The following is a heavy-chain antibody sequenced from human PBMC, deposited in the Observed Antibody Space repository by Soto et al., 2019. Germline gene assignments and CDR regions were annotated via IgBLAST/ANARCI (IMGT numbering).Heavy chain of an antibody. CDR3: ARDGIRGTVFRRFWGD. V-gene: IGHV3-33*01. D-gene: IGHD1-7*01. CDR1: GSIFSGYG. CDR2: IWYDGSNK. J-gene: IGHJ4*02. Sequence: QKYLVESGGGVVQPGGSLRLSCVASGSIFSGYGMHWVRQAPGTGLEGVAVIWYDGSNKYYADSVKGRFTISRDNSKNMLYLHIDSLRAEDTSVYYCARDGIRGTVFRRFWGDWGQGTLVTVSS.